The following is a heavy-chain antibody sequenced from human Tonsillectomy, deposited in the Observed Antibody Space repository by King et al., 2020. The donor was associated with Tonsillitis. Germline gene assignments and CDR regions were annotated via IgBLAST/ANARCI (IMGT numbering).Heavy chain of an antibody. Sequence: QLVQSGAEVKKPGASVKISCKASGYTFTTYAMHWVRQAPGQRLEWMGWINAGNGNTKYSQKFQGRVTIARDTSASTAYMELSSLRSEDTAVYFCARVSSYYDSTGYFDYWGQGTLVTVSS. CDR3: ARVSSYYDSTGYFDY. V-gene: IGHV1-3*01. J-gene: IGHJ4*02. D-gene: IGHD3-22*01. CDR2: INAGNGNT. CDR1: GYTFTTYA.